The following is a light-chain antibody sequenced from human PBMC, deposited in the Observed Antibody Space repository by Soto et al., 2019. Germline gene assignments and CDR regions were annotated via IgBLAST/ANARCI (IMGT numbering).Light chain of an antibody. CDR2: DAS. Sequence: DIQMTQSPSTLSASVGDRVTITCRASQGISSWLAWYQQKPGKAPKLLIYDASSLESGVPSRFSGSGSGTEFTLTISSLQPDDFATYYCQHSRTFGQGTKVDIK. J-gene: IGKJ1*01. V-gene: IGKV1-5*01. CDR3: QHSRT. CDR1: QGISSW.